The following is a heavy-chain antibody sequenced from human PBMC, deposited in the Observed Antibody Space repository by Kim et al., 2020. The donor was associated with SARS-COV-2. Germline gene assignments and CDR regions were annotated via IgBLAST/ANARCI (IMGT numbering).Heavy chain of an antibody. V-gene: IGHV3-53*01. CDR1: GFTVSSNY. CDR3: ATSRGYNYYGIDV. D-gene: IGHD3-10*01. CDR2: IYGGGST. J-gene: IGHJ6*02. Sequence: GGSLRLSCAASGFTVSSNYMTWVRQAPGKGLDWASIIYGGGSTYYADSVKGRFTISRDNSKNTLYLQMNSRSVDDSAVYYCATSRGYNYYGIDVWGQGTTVTVSS.